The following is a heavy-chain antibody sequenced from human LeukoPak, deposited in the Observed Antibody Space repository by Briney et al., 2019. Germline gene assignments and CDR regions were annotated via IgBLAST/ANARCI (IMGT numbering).Heavy chain of an antibody. D-gene: IGHD6-13*01. V-gene: IGHV4-4*07. Sequence: SETLSLTCDVSGGPIRNFYWTWIRQPVGKEPEWIGRIYSSGSTNYNPSLKSRLTLSVDMSKNQLSLQLRSVTAADTAVYYCARVPRIEAGATGDWFDPWGQGTVVTVSS. CDR2: IYSSGST. CDR1: GGPIRNFY. CDR3: ARVPRIEAGATGDWFDP. J-gene: IGHJ5*02.